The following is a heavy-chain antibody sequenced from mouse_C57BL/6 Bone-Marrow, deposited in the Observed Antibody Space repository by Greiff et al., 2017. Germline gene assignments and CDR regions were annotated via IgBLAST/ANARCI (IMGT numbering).Heavy chain of an antibody. Sequence: QVQLKESGPELVKPGASVKISCKASGYAFSSSWMNWVKQRPGKGLEWIGRIYPGDGDTNYNGKFKGKATLTADKSSSTAYMQLSSLTSEDSAVYFCARYCYWYFDVWGTGTTVTVSS. CDR1: GYAFSSSW. V-gene: IGHV1-82*01. J-gene: IGHJ1*03. CDR2: IYPGDGDT. CDR3: ARYCYWYFDV.